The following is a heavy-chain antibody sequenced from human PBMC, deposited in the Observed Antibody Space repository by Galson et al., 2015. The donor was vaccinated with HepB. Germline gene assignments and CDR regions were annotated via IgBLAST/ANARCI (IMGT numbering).Heavy chain of an antibody. CDR1: GGTFSSYA. CDR2: IIPILGTA. J-gene: IGHJ4*02. D-gene: IGHD3-10*01. Sequence: SVKVSCKASGGTFSSYAISWVRQTPGQGLEWVGGIIPILGTANYAQKFQGRVTITADESTSTAYMELSSLRSEDTAVYYCARGGDGSYFDYWGQGTLVTVSS. CDR3: ARGGDGSYFDY. V-gene: IGHV1-69*13.